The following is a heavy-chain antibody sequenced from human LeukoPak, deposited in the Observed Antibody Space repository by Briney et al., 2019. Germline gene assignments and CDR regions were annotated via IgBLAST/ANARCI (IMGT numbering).Heavy chain of an antibody. CDR3: ASRKTVERWYVYYYYYMDV. CDR2: ISYHGSNI. CDR1: GFTFSSYA. Sequence: GGSLRLSCAASGFTFSSYAFHWVRQAPGKGLEWVSVISYHGSNIFYADSVKGRFTISRDNSKNTLYLQMNSLRAEDTAVYYCASRKTVERWYVYYYYYMDVWGKGTTVTISS. D-gene: IGHD6-13*01. J-gene: IGHJ6*03. V-gene: IGHV3-30*07.